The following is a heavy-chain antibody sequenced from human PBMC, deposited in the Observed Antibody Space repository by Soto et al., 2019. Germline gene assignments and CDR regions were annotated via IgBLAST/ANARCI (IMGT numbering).Heavy chain of an antibody. CDR3: ARVGLGALYFDH. D-gene: IGHD3-16*01. CDR2: IYKSGST. CDR1: GGSISSSSHY. Sequence: SETLSLTCTVSGGSISSSSHYWGWIRQPPGKGLEWIGKIYKSGSTYYNPSLKSRLTISVDKSKNQFSLKLSSVTAADTAVYYCARVGLGALYFDHWGQGALVTVSS. V-gene: IGHV4-39*07. J-gene: IGHJ4*02.